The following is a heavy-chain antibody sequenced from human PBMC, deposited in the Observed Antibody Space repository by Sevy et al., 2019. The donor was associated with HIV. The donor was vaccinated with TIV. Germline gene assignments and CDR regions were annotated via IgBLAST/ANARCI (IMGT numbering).Heavy chain of an antibody. V-gene: IGHV3-7*01. CDR1: GFSFSVYW. J-gene: IGHJ3*02. CDR3: ARERGISFIVGATTGAFDI. CDR2: IKQDGSEK. D-gene: IGHD1-26*01. Sequence: GGSLRLSCAASGFSFSVYWMSWVRQAPGKGLEWVANIKQDGSEKYYVDSVKGRFTISRDNAKNSLYLQMNSLRAEDTAVYYCARERGISFIVGATTGAFDIWGQGTMVTVSS.